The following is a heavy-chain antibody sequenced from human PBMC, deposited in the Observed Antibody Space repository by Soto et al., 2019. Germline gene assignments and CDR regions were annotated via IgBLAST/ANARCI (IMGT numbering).Heavy chain of an antibody. D-gene: IGHD6-6*01. J-gene: IGHJ4*02. V-gene: IGHV4-59*01. CDR2: IYYSGST. CDR3: ARTASEYSSSHYFDY. Sequence: PSETLSLTCTVAGGSISSYYWSWIRQRPGKGLEWIGYIYYSGSTNYNPSLKSRVTISVDTSKNQFSLKLSSVTAADTAVYYCARTASEYSSSHYFDYWGQGTLVTVSS. CDR1: GGSISSYY.